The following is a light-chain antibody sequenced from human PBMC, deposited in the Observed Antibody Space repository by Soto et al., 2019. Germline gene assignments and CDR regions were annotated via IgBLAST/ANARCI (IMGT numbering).Light chain of an antibody. CDR3: QQYGSS. CDR1: QSVSSSY. J-gene: IGKJ5*01. Sequence: EIVLRQSPFTLYFSPGDRDTLFCRASQSVSSSYLAWYQQKPGQAPRLLIYGASSRATGIPDRFSGSGSGTDFTLTISRLEPEDFAVYYCQQYGSSFGQGTRLEI. V-gene: IGKV3-20*01. CDR2: GAS.